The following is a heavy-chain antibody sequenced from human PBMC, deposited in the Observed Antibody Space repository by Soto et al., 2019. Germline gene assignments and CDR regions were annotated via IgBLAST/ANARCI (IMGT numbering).Heavy chain of an antibody. Sequence: QVQLQESGPGLVKPSETLSLTCTVSGGSISSYYWSWIRQPPGKGLEWIGYIYYSGSTNYNPSLKSRVTISVATSKNQFYLKLSSVTAADTAVYYCASLKDIVVVPAAITLPGWFDPWGQGTLVTVSS. CDR2: IYYSGST. V-gene: IGHV4-59*08. CDR3: ASLKDIVVVPAAITLPGWFDP. D-gene: IGHD2-2*02. CDR1: GGSISSYY. J-gene: IGHJ5*02.